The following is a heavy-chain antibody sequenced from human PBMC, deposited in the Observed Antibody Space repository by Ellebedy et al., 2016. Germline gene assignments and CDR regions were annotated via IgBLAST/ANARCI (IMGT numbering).Heavy chain of an antibody. V-gene: IGHV4-30-4*01. CDR1: GGSISSGDYC. CDR2: IYGSGST. D-gene: IGHD3-10*01. J-gene: IGHJ4*02. CDR3: ARDRLEYTYGLPDY. Sequence: SETLSLTCTVSGGSISSGDYCWSWIRQPPGKGLEWIGYIYGSGSTSYNPSLKSRVTMSLDTSKNQFSLKLSSVTVADTAVYYCARDRLEYTYGLPDYWGQGTLVTVSS.